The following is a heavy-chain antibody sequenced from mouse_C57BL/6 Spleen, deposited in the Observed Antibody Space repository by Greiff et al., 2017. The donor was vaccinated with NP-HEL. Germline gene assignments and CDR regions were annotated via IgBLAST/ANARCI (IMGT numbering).Heavy chain of an antibody. V-gene: IGHV1-19*01. Sequence: VQLKQSGPVLVKPGASVKMSCKASGYTFTDYYMNWVKQSHGKSLEWIGVINPYNGGTSYNQKFKGKATLTVDKSSSTAYMELNSLTSEDSAVYYCARSYYGSRGTDYWGQGTTLTVSS. CDR1: GYTFTDYY. D-gene: IGHD1-1*01. CDR3: ARSYYGSRGTDY. CDR2: INPYNGGT. J-gene: IGHJ2*01.